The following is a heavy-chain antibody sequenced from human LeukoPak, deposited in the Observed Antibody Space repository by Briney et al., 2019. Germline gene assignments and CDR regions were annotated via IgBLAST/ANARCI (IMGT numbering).Heavy chain of an antibody. CDR1: GYTLTELS. CDR2: FDPEDGET. J-gene: IGHJ6*03. CDR3: ATDSTGSGSFVNYMDV. Sequence: ASVKVSCKVSGYTLTELSMHWVRQAPGKGLEWMGGFDPEDGETIYAQKFQGRVTMTEDTSTDTAYMELSSLRSEDTAVYYCATDSTGSGSFVNYMDVWGKGTTVTVSS. D-gene: IGHD3-10*01. V-gene: IGHV1-24*01.